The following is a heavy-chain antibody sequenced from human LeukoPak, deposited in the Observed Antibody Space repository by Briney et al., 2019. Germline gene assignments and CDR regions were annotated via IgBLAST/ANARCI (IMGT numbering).Heavy chain of an antibody. CDR1: GFTFSQYG. CDR3: ARRLTGGTTVFDH. CDR2: ISSSISTI. Sequence: GGSLRLSCAASGFTFSQYGMNWVRQAPGKGLEWVSYISSSISTIYYADSVKGRFTISRDNAKNSLYLQMNSLRAEDTAVYYCARRLTGGTTVFDHWGRGTLVTVSS. V-gene: IGHV3-48*04. J-gene: IGHJ4*02. D-gene: IGHD1-26*01.